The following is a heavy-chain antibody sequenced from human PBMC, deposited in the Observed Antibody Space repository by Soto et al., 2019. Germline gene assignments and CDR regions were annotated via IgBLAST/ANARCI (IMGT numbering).Heavy chain of an antibody. V-gene: IGHV3-53*01. D-gene: IGHD3-9*01. CDR1: GFTVSSNY. J-gene: IGHJ6*02. Sequence: PGGSLRLSCAASGFTVSSNYMSWVRQAPGKGLEWVSVIYSGGSTYYADSVKGRFTISRDNSKNTLYLQMNSLRAEDTAVYYCAKEYSDFLTAYYGPLNIYYYYSGMDVWGQGTTVTVSS. CDR2: IYSGGST. CDR3: AKEYSDFLTAYYGPLNIYYYYSGMDV.